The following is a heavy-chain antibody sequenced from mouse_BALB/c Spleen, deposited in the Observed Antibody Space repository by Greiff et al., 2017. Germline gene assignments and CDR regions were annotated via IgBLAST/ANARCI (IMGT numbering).Heavy chain of an antibody. CDR2: ISYSGST. V-gene: IGHV3-2*02. CDR1: GYSITSDYA. J-gene: IGHJ2*01. CDR3: AMFYDGYYAFDY. Sequence: EVQGVESGPGLVKPSQSLSLTCTVTGYSITSDYAWNWIRQFPGNKLEWMGYISYSGSTSYNPSLKSRISITRDTSKNQFFLQLNSVTTEDTATYYCAMFYDGYYAFDYWGQGTTLTVSS. D-gene: IGHD2-3*01.